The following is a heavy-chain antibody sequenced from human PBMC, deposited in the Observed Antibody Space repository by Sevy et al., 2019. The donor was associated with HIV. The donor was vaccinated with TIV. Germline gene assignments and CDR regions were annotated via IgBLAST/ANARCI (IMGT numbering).Heavy chain of an antibody. CDR2: VSYDGSRT. J-gene: IGHJ5*01. CDR3: TGVRGLLGWFDS. D-gene: IGHD3-10*01. Sequence: GGSLRLSCAASGFTFSDYTIHWVRQAPGKGLEWVGVVSYDGSRTFYADSVKGRFTISRDNSKNTLFLQMNSLRAADTAIYYCTGVRGLLGWFDSWGQGTQVTVSS. CDR1: GFTFSDYT. V-gene: IGHV3-30*04.